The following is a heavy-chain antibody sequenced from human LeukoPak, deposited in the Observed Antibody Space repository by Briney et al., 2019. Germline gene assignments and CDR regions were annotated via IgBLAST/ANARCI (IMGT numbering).Heavy chain of an antibody. J-gene: IGHJ3*02. D-gene: IGHD2-2*01. CDR2: ISAYNGNT. V-gene: IGHV1-18*01. Sequence: VASVTVSCKASGYTFTSYGISWVRQAPGQGLEWMGWISAYNGNTNYAQKLQGRVTMTTDTSTSTAYMELRSLRSDDTAVYYCARNLGYDDTPDAFDIWGQGTMVTVSS. CDR3: ARNLGYDDTPDAFDI. CDR1: GYTFTSYG.